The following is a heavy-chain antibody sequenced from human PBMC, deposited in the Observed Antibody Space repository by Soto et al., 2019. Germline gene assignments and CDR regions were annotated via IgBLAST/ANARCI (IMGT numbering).Heavy chain of an antibody. V-gene: IGHV4-31*03. CDR3: ARCATPFTGDFVDY. J-gene: IGHJ4*02. D-gene: IGHD4-17*01. CDR1: GGSVNSGGYY. Sequence: SETLSLTCTVSGGSVNSGGYYWTWIRQHPGKGLEWIGYIYYSGTAYYNPSLKRRVSISLDPSKNQFSLKLSSVTAADTAVYYCARCATPFTGDFVDYWGQGSLVSASS. CDR2: IYYSGTA.